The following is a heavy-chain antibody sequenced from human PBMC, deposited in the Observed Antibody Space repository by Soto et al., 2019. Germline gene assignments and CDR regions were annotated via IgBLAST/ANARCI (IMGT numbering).Heavy chain of an antibody. J-gene: IGHJ6*02. CDR3: AREVNNYYGMDV. V-gene: IGHV4-30-4*01. CDR2: ISYSGST. CDR1: GASISSDDYY. Sequence: QVQLQESGPGLVKPSQTLSLTCSISGASISSDDYYWSWFRQPPGKGLEWIGYISYSGSTYYNPSPKSRITISVDTSKTQFSLILSSVTAADTAVFYCAREVNNYYGMDVWGQGTTVTVSS.